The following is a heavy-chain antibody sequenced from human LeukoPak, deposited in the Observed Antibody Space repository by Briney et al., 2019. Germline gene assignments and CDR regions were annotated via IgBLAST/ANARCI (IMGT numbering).Heavy chain of an antibody. Sequence: WWARRLSCAASGFIFTSNSMNWVRQAPGKGQQWVSYILSSGDIIYYEDSVKGRFTISRDNAKNSVYLQMNSLRDEDTAVYYCARDSSYAFDIWGQGAMVTVSS. D-gene: IGHD3-10*01. J-gene: IGHJ3*02. CDR2: ILSSGDII. CDR3: ARDSSYAFDI. V-gene: IGHV3-48*02. CDR1: GFIFTSNS.